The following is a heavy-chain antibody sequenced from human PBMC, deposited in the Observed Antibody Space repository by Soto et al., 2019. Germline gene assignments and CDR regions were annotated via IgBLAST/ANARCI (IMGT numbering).Heavy chain of an antibody. Sequence: PSQTLSLTCAISGDSVSSNSAAWNCIRQSPSRGLEWLGRTYYRSKWYNDYAVSVKSRITINPDTSKNQFSLQLNSVTPEDTAVYYCATGSVSFPYYYSGMDVWGQGPTVTVSS. J-gene: IGHJ6*02. CDR1: GDSVSSNSAA. CDR2: TYYRSKWYN. V-gene: IGHV6-1*01. CDR3: ATGSVSFPYYYSGMDV. D-gene: IGHD3-10*01.